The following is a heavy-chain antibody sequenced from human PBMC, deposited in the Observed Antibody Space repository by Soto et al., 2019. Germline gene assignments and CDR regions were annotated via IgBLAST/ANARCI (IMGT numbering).Heavy chain of an antibody. J-gene: IGHJ6*02. CDR2: FFSDAGR. CDR3: ARMDGDYNYYGLDV. Sequence: QVTLKESGPVLVQPTETLTLTCSVSGFSLTNGRMGVSWIRQPPGKALEWLAHFFSDAGRSYSTSMQSRLNMYKDSSGSQVVLTMTNMAPADTATYYCARMDGDYNYYGLDVWGHGIAVTVSS. V-gene: IGHV2-26*01. CDR1: GFSLTNGRMG. D-gene: IGHD4-17*01.